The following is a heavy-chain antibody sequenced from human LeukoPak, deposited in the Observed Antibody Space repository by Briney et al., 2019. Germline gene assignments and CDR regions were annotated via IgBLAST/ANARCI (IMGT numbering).Heavy chain of an antibody. CDR1: GYTFTNSY. J-gene: IGHJ5*02. V-gene: IGHV1-46*01. Sequence: WASVKVSCKASGYTFTNSYIHWVRQAPGQVLEWMGLINPDGGNTNYAQNFRGRVTLTRDTSTCTVYMELSSLRSEDTAVYYCARTAMVRGVIIKDHWFDPWGQGTLVTVSS. CDR2: INPDGGNT. D-gene: IGHD3-10*01. CDR3: ARTAMVRGVIIKDHWFDP.